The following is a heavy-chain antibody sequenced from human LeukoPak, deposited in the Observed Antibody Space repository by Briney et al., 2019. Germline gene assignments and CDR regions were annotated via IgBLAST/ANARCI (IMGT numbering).Heavy chain of an antibody. Sequence: SETLSLTCSVSDDSITMYYWTWIRQPPGKGLEWIGYVDHTGSTNLNPSLNGRVGISRDTTKNLFSLRLRSVTAADTAVYFCARGRVSSSTWYSTYYYYFYMDVWGKGTAVTVSS. D-gene: IGHD1-1*01. CDR1: DDSITMYY. J-gene: IGHJ6*03. V-gene: IGHV4-59*01. CDR2: VDHTGST. CDR3: ARGRVSSSTWYSTYYYYFYMDV.